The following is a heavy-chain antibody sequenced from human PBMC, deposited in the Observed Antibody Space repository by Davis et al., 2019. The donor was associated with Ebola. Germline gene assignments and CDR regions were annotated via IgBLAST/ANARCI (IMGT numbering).Heavy chain of an antibody. V-gene: IGHV1-2*06. CDR2: IDPNSGGT. J-gene: IGHJ6*02. Sequence: ASLKVSCKSSGYTFTGYYIHWVRQAPGQGLEWMGRIDPNSGGTNYEHKFQARVTMTSDTSVSTAYMELSRLRSDDTAVYYCARLYGWSGMDVWGQGTTVTVSS. CDR1: GYTFTGYY. CDR3: ARLYGWSGMDV. D-gene: IGHD6-19*01.